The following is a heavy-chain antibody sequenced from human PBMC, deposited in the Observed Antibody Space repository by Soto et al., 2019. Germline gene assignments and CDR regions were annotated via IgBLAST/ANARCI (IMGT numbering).Heavy chain of an antibody. CDR2: IYYGVST. D-gene: IGHD3-3*01. V-gene: IGHV4-59*01. CDR3: ARDRSTSYDFWSGYWTRQYYYAMAV. Sequence: PWDTLSLTCTFSGFSISSYYWSVILQPPGKGLEWILYIYYGVSTNYNPSLRSRVTISVDTSQNQFSLKLSSVTAADRAVYYCARDRSTSYDFWSGYWTRQYYYAMAVWGQRTPVTVSS. CDR1: GFSISSYY. J-gene: IGHJ6*02.